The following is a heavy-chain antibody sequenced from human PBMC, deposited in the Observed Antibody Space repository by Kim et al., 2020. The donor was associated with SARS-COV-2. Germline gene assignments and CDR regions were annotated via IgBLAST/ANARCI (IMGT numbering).Heavy chain of an antibody. V-gene: IGHV3-33*03. J-gene: IGHJ6*01. Sequence: GGSLRLSCAASGFAFGSYAMHWVRQAPGKGLEWVAVIWSDGAYKYFGDSVKGRFTISRDNSENTLFLQMNSLRPDDTAVYYCAKKGAVANSGYYYGLDV. D-gene: IGHD1-26*01. CDR1: GFAFGSYA. CDR2: IWSDGAYK. CDR3: AKKGAVANSGYYYGLDV.